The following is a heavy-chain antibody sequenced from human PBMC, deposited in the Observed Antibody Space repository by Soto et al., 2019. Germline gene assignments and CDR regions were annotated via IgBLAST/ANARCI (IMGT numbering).Heavy chain of an antibody. CDR1: GFTFSTYG. Sequence: VGSLRLSCAASGFTFSTYGMHWVRQAPGRGLEWVAMISDDGSNKYYADSVRGRFTISRDNSKNTLYLQMSSLRAEDTAVYHCSKDHNGMDVWGQGTTVTASS. CDR2: ISDDGSNK. J-gene: IGHJ6*02. V-gene: IGHV3-30*18. CDR3: SKDHNGMDV.